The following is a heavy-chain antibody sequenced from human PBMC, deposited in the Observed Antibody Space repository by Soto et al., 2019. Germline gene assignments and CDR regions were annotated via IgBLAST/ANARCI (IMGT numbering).Heavy chain of an antibody. V-gene: IGHV4-39*01. D-gene: IGHD3-3*01. Sequence: SETLSLTCTVSGGSISSSSYYWGWIRQPPGKGLEWIGSIYYSGSTYYNPSLKSRVTISVDTTKYQFSLMLSQVTAADAAVYYCARQGGYYDFGSGYRGSFDYWGQGTLVTVSS. CDR2: IYYSGST. CDR3: ARQGGYYDFGSGYRGSFDY. J-gene: IGHJ4*02. CDR1: GGSISSSSYY.